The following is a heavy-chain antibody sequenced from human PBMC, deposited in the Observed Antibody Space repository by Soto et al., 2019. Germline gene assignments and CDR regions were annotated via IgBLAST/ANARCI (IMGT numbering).Heavy chain of an antibody. V-gene: IGHV3-30-3*01. CDR2: ISYDGNYK. J-gene: IGHJ6*02. D-gene: IGHD5-12*01. Sequence: QVQLVESGGGVVQPGTSLRLSCAASEFSFSNYAIHWVRQAPGKGLEWVSSISYDGNYKYYAHSVKGRFSISRDNSKNTLYLQMSSLRTEDTAVYYCARGRVMGGIDLNLYVMDVWGQGTTVTVSS. CDR3: ARGRVMGGIDLNLYVMDV. CDR1: EFSFSNYA.